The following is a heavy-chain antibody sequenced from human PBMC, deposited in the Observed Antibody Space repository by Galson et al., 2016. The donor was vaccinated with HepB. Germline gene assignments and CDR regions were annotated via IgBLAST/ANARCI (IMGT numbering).Heavy chain of an antibody. CDR3: ARAQWRQARWAAYFDY. D-gene: IGHD5-18*01. Sequence: SLRLSCAASGFTFSDYWVNWVRQAPGQGLEWVANIKRDGSQIYYVDSVKGRFTISRDNFQNSLFLQMNSERAEDTAVYYCARAQWRQARWAAYFDYWGQGALVTASS. J-gene: IGHJ4*02. CDR2: IKRDGSQI. CDR1: GFTFSDYW. V-gene: IGHV3-7*04.